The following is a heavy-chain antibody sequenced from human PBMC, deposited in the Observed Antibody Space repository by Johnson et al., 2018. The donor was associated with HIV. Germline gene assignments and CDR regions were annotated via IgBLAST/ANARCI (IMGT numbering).Heavy chain of an antibody. CDR1: GFTVSSNY. CDR2: IYSGGST. V-gene: IGHV3-66*01. J-gene: IGHJ3*02. Sequence: VQLVESGGGLVQPGGSLRLSCAASGFTVSSNYMSWVRQAPGKGLEWVSVIYSGGSTYYADSVKGRFTISRDNSKNTLYLQMNSLRAEDTAVYYCARSRYDSSGYGIWGQGTMVTVSS. D-gene: IGHD3-22*01. CDR3: ARSRYDSSGYGI.